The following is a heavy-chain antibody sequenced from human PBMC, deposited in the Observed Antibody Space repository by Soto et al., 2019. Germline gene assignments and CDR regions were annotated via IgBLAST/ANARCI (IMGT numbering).Heavy chain of an antibody. CDR2: ISAYNGNT. D-gene: IGHD3-10*01. CDR1: GYTFTSYG. CDR3: ARDRVGFGELSLGGY. V-gene: IGHV1-18*01. Sequence: QVQLVQSGAEVKKPGASVKVSCKATGYTFTSYGISWVRQAPGQGLEWMGWISAYNGNTNYAQKLQGRVTMTTDTSTSTAYMELRSLRSDDTAVYYCARDRVGFGELSLGGYWGQGTLVTVSS. J-gene: IGHJ4*02.